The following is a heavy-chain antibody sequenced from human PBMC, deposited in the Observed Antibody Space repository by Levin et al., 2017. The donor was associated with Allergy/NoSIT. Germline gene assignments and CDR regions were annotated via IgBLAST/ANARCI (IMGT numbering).Heavy chain of an antibody. V-gene: IGHV4-39*01. Sequence: SETLSLTCTVSGGSISSSSYYWGWIRQPPGKGLEWIGSIYYSGSTYYNPSLKSRVTISVDTSKNQFSLKLSSVTAADTAVYYCARQLSRSGCSSTSCYSPIYWGQGTLVTVSS. J-gene: IGHJ4*02. CDR2: IYYSGST. D-gene: IGHD2-2*01. CDR1: GGSISSSSYY. CDR3: ARQLSRSGCSSTSCYSPIY.